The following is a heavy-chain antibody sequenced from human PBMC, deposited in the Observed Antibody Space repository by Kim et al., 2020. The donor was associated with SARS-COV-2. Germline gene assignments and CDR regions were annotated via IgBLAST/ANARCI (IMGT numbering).Heavy chain of an antibody. D-gene: IGHD5-18*01. CDR3: ARDLPAMDEIYYYYYGMDV. CDR1: GGTFSSYA. V-gene: IGHV1-69*04. Sequence: SVKVSCKASGGTFSSYAISWVRQAPGQGLEWMGRIIPILGIGNYAQKFQGRVTITADKSTSTAYMELSSLRSEDTAVYYCARDLPAMDEIYYYYYGMDVWGQGTTVTVSS. CDR2: IIPILGIG. J-gene: IGHJ6*02.